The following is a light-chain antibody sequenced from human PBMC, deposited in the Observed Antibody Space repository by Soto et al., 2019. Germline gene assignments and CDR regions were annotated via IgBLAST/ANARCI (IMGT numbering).Light chain of an antibody. J-gene: IGLJ1*01. V-gene: IGLV2-8*01. Sequence: QSVLTQPPSASGSPGQSVTISCTGTGSDIGGYNYVSWYQQHPGKAPKLMIYEVSKRPSGVPDRFSGSKSGNTASLTVSGLQAEDEADYYCSSYAGSNNYVFGSGPKVTVL. CDR1: GSDIGGYNY. CDR3: SSYAGSNNYV. CDR2: EVS.